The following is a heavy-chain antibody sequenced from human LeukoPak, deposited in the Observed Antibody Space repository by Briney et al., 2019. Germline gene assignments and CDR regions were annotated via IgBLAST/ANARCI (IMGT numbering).Heavy chain of an antibody. CDR1: GFTFSNYW. J-gene: IGHJ4*02. CDR2: IKEDGSDK. D-gene: IGHD5-18*01. V-gene: IGHV3-7*01. CDR3: ARDAAYGYDRFDY. Sequence: GSLRLSCEVSGFTFSNYWMMWGRQAPGKGLEWVASIKEDGSDKNYVESMKGRFTISRDNAKNSVYLQMNSLRGEDTAVYYCARDAAYGYDRFDYWGQGTQVTVSS.